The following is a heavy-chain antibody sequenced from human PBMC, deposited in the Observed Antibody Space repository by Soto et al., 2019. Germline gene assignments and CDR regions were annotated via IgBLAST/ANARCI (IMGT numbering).Heavy chain of an antibody. Sequence: GGSLRLSCAASGFTFSSYAMHWVRQAPGKGLEWVAVISYDGSNKYYADSVKGRFTISRDNSKNTLYLQMNSLRAEDTAVYYCARDLVGGFLSNWFAPWGQGTLVTVSS. CDR2: ISYDGSNK. CDR3: ARDLVGGFLSNWFAP. J-gene: IGHJ5*02. CDR1: GFTFSSYA. V-gene: IGHV3-30-3*01. D-gene: IGHD2-21*01.